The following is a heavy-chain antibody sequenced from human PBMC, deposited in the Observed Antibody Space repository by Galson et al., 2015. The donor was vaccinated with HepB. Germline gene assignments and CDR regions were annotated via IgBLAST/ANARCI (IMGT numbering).Heavy chain of an antibody. CDR2: ISYTGRYT. V-gene: IGHV3-30*04. J-gene: IGHJ2*01. Sequence: SLRLSCAASGFSFDYFPMHWVRQAPGKGLEWVAVISYTGRYTNYADFGKGRFTISRDNSKNALYLQMNSLRVEDTALYYCVRHRGDGAGDYQNCYFHPWGRGTLVTGSS. D-gene: IGHD4-17*01. CDR3: VRHRGDGAGDYQNCYFHP. CDR1: GFSFDYFP.